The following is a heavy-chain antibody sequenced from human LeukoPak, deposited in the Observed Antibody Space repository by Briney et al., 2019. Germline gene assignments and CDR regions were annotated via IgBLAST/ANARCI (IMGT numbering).Heavy chain of an antibody. D-gene: IGHD3-10*01. J-gene: IGHJ4*02. CDR1: GFTFSSYG. V-gene: IGHV3-30*02. Sequence: GGSLRLSCAASGFTFSSYGMHWVRQAPGKGLEWVAFIRYDGSNKDYADSVKGRLTISRDNSKNTLYLQMNSLRAEDTAVYYCARGVSYGSGYWGQGTLVTVSS. CDR2: IRYDGSNK. CDR3: ARGVSYGSGY.